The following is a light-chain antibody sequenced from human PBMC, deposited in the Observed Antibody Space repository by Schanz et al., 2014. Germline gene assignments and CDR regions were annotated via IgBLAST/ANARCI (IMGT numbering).Light chain of an antibody. J-gene: IGLJ3*02. Sequence: QSALTQPASVSGSPGQSITISCTGTSSDVGGYNYVSWYQQHPGKAPKVMIYDVSNRPSGVSNRFSGSKSGNTASLTISGLQAEDEADYYCQSYDNSLSGVFGGGTKLTVL. CDR1: SSDVGGYNY. CDR3: QSYDNSLSGV. CDR2: DVS. V-gene: IGLV2-14*01.